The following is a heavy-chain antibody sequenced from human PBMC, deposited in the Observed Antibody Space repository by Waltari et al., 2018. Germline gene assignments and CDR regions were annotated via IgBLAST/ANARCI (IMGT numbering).Heavy chain of an antibody. V-gene: IGHV3-48*04. CDR2: SSSSSTTI. CDR1: GSTLRSYS. Sequence: EVQLVESGGGLVQPGGSVSLSCAASGSTLRSYSVNWVRQAPGNCPWWVSYSSSSSTTIYYAVAVKGLFNISRDNAKNSLFRRMNSLRAEDTAVYYWARGADYGGQGTLVTGAS. CDR3: ARGADY. D-gene: IGHD3-16*01. J-gene: IGHJ4*02.